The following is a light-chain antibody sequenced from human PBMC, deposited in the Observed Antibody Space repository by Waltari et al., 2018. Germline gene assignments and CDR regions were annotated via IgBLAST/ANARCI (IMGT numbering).Light chain of an antibody. CDR2: GAS. CDR1: QSVSRA. V-gene: IGKV3-20*01. Sequence: SCWASQSVSRALAWYQHNPGQAPRLLIYGASNRATGIPDRFSGSGSGTDFSLIISRLEPEDFAVYYCQHYVSLPVTFGQGTKVEIK. CDR3: QHYVSLPVT. J-gene: IGKJ1*01.